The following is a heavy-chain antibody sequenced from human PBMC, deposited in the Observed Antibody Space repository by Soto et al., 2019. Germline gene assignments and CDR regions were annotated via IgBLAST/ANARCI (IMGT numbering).Heavy chain of an antibody. CDR3: ARGHAAGPSFDY. D-gene: IGHD6-13*01. Sequence: ASVKVSCKASGYTFTNYFMHLVRQAPGQGLEWMGLINPSGDGTNYAPTFQGRITMTRDTSTNTVYLDLRSLRSEDTAVFFCARGHAAGPSFDYWGQGTLVTVSS. V-gene: IGHV1-46*01. CDR2: INPSGDGT. J-gene: IGHJ4*02. CDR1: GYTFTNYF.